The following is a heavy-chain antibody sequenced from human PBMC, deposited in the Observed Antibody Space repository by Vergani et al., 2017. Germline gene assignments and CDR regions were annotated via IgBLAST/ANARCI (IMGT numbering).Heavy chain of an antibody. CDR1: GFTFSSYA. D-gene: IGHD5-12*01. J-gene: IGHJ4*02. V-gene: IGHV3-30-3*01. CDR3: ARDLVPVATTNPDY. Sequence: QVQLVESGGGVVQPGRSLRLSCAASGFTFSSYAMHWVRQAPGKGLEWVAVILYDGSNKYYADSVKGRFTISRDNSKNTLYLQMNSLRAEDTAVYYCARDLVPVATTNPDYWGQGTLVTVSS. CDR2: ILYDGSNK.